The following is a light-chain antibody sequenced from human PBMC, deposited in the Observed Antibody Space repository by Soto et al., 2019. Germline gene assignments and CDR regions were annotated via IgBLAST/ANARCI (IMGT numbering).Light chain of an antibody. CDR1: QSVSSN. CDR2: DAS. V-gene: IGKV3-11*01. Sequence: EIVLIQSPATLSFSPGERATLSCRASQSVSSNLAWYQQNRGQAPRLLIFDASNRATGIPARFSGSGSGTDFTLTISSLEPEDFAVYYCQQHSNWPLTFGGGTKGDIK. J-gene: IGKJ4*01. CDR3: QQHSNWPLT.